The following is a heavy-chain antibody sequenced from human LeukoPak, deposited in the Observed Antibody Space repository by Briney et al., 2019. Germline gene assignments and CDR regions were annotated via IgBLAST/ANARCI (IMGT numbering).Heavy chain of an antibody. CDR3: ARAVSGRFDY. J-gene: IGHJ4*02. CDR1: GGSMSPYH. D-gene: IGHD6-19*01. CDR2: IHYSGST. V-gene: IGHV4-59*08. Sequence: SETLSLTCTVSGGSMSPYHWGWIRQPPGKGLEWTGYIHYSGSTNYNPSLNSRVTISVDTSKNQFSLRLSSVTAADTAIYYCARAVSGRFDYWGQGTLVTVSS.